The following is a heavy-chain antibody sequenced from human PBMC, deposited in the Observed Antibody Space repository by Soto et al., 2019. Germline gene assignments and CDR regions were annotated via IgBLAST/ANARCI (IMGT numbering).Heavy chain of an antibody. CDR2: INHSGST. J-gene: IGHJ4*02. V-gene: IGHV4-34*01. Sequence: SETLSLTCAVYGGSFRGYYWSWIRQPPGKGLEWIGEINHSGSTNYNPSLKSRVTISVDTSKNQFSLKLSSETAADTAVYYCARVRDYCSSTSCHGLDYWGQGTLVTVSS. D-gene: IGHD2-2*01. CDR3: ARVRDYCSSTSCHGLDY. CDR1: GGSFRGYY.